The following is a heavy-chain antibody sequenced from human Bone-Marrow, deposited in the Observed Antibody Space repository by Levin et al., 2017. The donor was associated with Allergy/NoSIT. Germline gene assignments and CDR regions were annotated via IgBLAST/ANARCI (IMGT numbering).Heavy chain of an antibody. CDR1: GLTFSDNG. CDR3: ATRNWGPEY. Sequence: GESLKISCVVSGLTFSDNGMSWARQAPGKGLEWVSVISATTGNTHYADSVEGRFTISRDNSKNTLFLQMSSLRVEDTAVYYCATRNWGPEYCGQGTLVTVSS. V-gene: IGHV3-23*01. J-gene: IGHJ4*02. CDR2: ISATTGNT. D-gene: IGHD7-27*01.